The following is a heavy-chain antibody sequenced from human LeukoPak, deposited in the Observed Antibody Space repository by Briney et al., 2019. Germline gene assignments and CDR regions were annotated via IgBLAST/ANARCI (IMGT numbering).Heavy chain of an antibody. Sequence: GGSLGLSCAASGFTFSSYSMSWVRQAPGKGLEWVSYISSSSSTIYYADSVKGRFTISRDNAKNSLYLQMNSLRAEDTAVYYCAREWGPMDYWGQGTLVTVSS. CDR1: GFTFSSYS. CDR2: ISSSSSTI. J-gene: IGHJ4*02. D-gene: IGHD3-16*01. V-gene: IGHV3-48*04. CDR3: AREWGPMDY.